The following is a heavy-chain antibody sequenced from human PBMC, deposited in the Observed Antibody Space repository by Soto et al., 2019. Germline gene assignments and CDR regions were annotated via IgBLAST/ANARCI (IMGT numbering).Heavy chain of an antibody. CDR2: ISYDGSNK. J-gene: IGHJ4*02. V-gene: IGHV3-30*18. CDR3: AKELRYFDWLLVQKLLSDGFDY. CDR1: GFTFSSYG. Sequence: GGSLRLSCAASGFTFSSYGMHWVRQAPGKGLEWVAVISYDGSNKYYADSVKGRFTISRDNSKNTLYLQMNSLRAEDTAVYYCAKELRYFDWLLVQKLLSDGFDYWGQGTLVTVSS. D-gene: IGHD3-9*01.